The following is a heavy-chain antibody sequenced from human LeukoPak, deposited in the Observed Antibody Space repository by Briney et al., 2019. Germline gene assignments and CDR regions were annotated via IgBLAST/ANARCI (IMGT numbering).Heavy chain of an antibody. Sequence: SETLSLTCTVAGGSINSYYWSWMRQPPGAGLEWIGDIHYSGSTNYNPSLKSRVTISVDASKNQFSLKLSSVTAADTAVYYCARHLVTTDDWYFDLWGRGTLVTVSS. CDR1: GGSINSYY. D-gene: IGHD4-17*01. CDR3: ARHLVTTDDWYFDL. V-gene: IGHV4-59*08. CDR2: IHYSGST. J-gene: IGHJ2*01.